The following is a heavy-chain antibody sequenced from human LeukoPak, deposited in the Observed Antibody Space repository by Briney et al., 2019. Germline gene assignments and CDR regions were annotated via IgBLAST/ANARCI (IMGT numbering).Heavy chain of an antibody. D-gene: IGHD6-13*01. CDR1: GYTFTSYG. CDR2: ICAYNGNT. V-gene: IGHV1-18*01. Sequence: GASVTVSCKASGYTFTSYGFSWVRQAPGQGLEWMGWICAYNGNTNYAQKLQGRVTMTTDTSTSTAYMELRRLRSDDTAVYYCARGGYSGYSSSWDYWGQGTLVTVSS. J-gene: IGHJ4*02. CDR3: ARGGYSGYSSSWDY.